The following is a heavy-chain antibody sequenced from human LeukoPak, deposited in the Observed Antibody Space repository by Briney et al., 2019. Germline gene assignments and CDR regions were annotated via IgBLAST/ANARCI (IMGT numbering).Heavy chain of an antibody. D-gene: IGHD1-26*01. CDR1: GFTFSSYT. CDR2: ITTSDGNT. V-gene: IGHV3-23*01. CDR3: AKDFDSGSYRFDY. Sequence: GGSLRLSCAASGFTFSSYTMSWVRQAPGKGLEWVSTITTSDGNTYYADSVKGRFTISRGNSKNTLYLQMNSLRAEDTAVYYCAKDFDSGSYRFDYWGQGTLVTVSS. J-gene: IGHJ4*02.